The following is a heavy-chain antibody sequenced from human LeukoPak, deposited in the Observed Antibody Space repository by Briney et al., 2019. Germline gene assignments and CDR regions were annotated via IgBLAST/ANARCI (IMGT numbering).Heavy chain of an antibody. CDR2: IYSGGST. V-gene: IGHV3-66*02. CDR1: GFTVSSNY. CDR3: VSECPYSLLPNWDFDI. Sequence: GGSLRLSCAASGFTVSSNYMSWVRQAPGKGLEWVSVIYSGGSTYYADSAKGRFTISSNNSKNKLNIQMNSLRAEVTAVCYCVSECPYSLLPNWDFDIWGRPTLASVSS. D-gene: IGHD2-15*01. J-gene: IGHJ2*01.